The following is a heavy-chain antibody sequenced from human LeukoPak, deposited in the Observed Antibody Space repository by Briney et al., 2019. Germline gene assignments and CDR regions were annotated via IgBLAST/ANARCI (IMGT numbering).Heavy chain of an antibody. V-gene: IGHV3-23*01. CDR3: AKGRGYDRSTLDY. J-gene: IGHJ4*02. CDR2: ISGSGRST. D-gene: IGHD3-10*01. Sequence: PGGSLRLSCAASGFTFSSYAMSWVRQAPGKGLEWVSAISGSGRSTYYADSVKGRFTISRDNSKNTLYLQMNSLRAEDTAVYYWAKGRGYDRSTLDYWGQGGLLTVSP. CDR1: GFTFSSYA.